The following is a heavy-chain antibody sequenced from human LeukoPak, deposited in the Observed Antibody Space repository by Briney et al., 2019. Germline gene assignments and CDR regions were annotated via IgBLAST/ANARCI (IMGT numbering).Heavy chain of an antibody. CDR2: INCNSDII. J-gene: IGHJ4*02. CDR3: AKDSAVGGDHFDS. D-gene: IGHD6-19*01. Sequence: GGSLSLSCAASGFTFEVYAMDWVRQAPGGGVGWVSGINCNSDIIDYADSVRVRFTISRDNAKNSLYLKLNRLRPEDTAWYYCAKDSAVGGDHFDSWGQGTLVTVSS. V-gene: IGHV3-9*01. CDR1: GFTFEVYA.